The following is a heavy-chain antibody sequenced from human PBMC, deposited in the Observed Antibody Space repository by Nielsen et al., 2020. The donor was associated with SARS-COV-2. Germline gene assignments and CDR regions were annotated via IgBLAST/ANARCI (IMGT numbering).Heavy chain of an antibody. CDR1: GFTFDDYA. V-gene: IGHV3-9*01. Sequence: LSLTCAASGFTFDDYAMHWVRQAPGKGLEWVSGISWNSGSIGYADSVKGRFTISRDNAKNSLYLQMNSLRAEDTALYYCAKDFTLAVAGTPYFDYWGQGTLVTVSS. CDR3: AKDFTLAVAGTPYFDY. D-gene: IGHD6-19*01. CDR2: ISWNSGSI. J-gene: IGHJ4*02.